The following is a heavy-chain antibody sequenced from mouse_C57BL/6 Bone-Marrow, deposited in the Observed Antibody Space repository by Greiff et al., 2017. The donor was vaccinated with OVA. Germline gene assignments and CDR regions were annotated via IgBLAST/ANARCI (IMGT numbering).Heavy chain of an antibody. CDR3: VRQLRLLSYAMDY. CDR1: GFSFNTYA. D-gene: IGHD3-2*02. CDR2: IRSKSNNYAT. Sequence: EAGGGLVQPKGSLKLSCAASGFSFNTYAMNWVRQAPGKGLEWVARIRSKSNNYATYYADSVKDRFTISRDDSESMLYLQMNNLKTEDTAMYYCVRQLRLLSYAMDYWGQGTSVTVSS. J-gene: IGHJ4*01. V-gene: IGHV10-1*01.